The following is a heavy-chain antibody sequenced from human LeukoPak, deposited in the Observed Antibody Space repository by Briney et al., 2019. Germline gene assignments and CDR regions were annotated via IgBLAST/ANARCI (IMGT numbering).Heavy chain of an antibody. D-gene: IGHD6-13*01. J-gene: IGHJ5*02. V-gene: IGHV1-69*04. Sequence: ASVKVSCKASGGTFSSYAISWVRQAPGQGLEWMGRIIPTLGIANYAQKFQGRVTITADKSTSTAYMELSSLRSEDTAVYYCARDIGIAAAGNWFDPWGQGTLVTVSS. CDR3: ARDIGIAAAGNWFDP. CDR1: GGTFSSYA. CDR2: IIPTLGIA.